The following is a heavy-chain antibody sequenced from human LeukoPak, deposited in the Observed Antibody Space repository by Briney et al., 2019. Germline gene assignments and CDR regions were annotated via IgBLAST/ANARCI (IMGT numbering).Heavy chain of an antibody. CDR3: ARGVSRLNWFDP. J-gene: IGHJ5*02. Sequence: SQTLSLTCAISGDSVSNNTTAWNWIRQSPSRGLEWLGRTYNRSQWYNDYAISVMSRISITSDTSKNQFSLQLNSVTPEDTAVYYCARGVSRLNWFDPWGQGTLVTVSS. V-gene: IGHV6-1*01. CDR1: GDSVSNNTTA. CDR2: TYNRSQWYN. D-gene: IGHD3-16*01.